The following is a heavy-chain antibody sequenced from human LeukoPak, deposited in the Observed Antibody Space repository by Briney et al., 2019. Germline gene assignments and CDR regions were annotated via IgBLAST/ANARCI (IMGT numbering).Heavy chain of an antibody. CDR3: ARDGRGGVSGYFDY. CDR2: ISSLGTTI. CDR1: GFTFSDYY. V-gene: IGHV3-11*01. J-gene: IGHJ4*02. D-gene: IGHD3-16*01. Sequence: GGSLRLSCAASGFTFSDYYMNWIRQVPGKGLEWVSHISSLGTTIYYADSVKGRFTISRDNAKNSLYLQMNSLRAEDTAVYYCARDGRGGVSGYFDYWGQGTLVTVSS.